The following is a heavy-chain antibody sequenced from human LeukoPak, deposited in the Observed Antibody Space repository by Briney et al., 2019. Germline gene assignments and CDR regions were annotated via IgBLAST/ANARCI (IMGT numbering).Heavy chain of an antibody. V-gene: IGHV4-34*01. Sequence: PSETLSLTCAVSGGSFSGYYWSWIRQPPGKGLEWIGEINHSGNTNYNPSLKSRVTISVDTSKNQFSLTLSSVTAADTAVYYCGRGGGENWFDPWGQGNLVTVSS. CDR2: INHSGNT. CDR3: GRGGGENWFDP. D-gene: IGHD3-16*01. CDR1: GGSFSGYY. J-gene: IGHJ5*02.